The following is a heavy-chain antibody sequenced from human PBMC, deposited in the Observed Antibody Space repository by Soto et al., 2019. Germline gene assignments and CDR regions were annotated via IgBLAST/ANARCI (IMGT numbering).Heavy chain of an antibody. Sequence: PSETLSLTCTVSGGSISSSSYYWGWIRQPPGKGLEWIGSIYYSGSTYYNTSLKSRVTISVDTSKNQFSLKLSSVTAADTAVYYCARHRRVLIWFGELLSTYYYYYGMDVWGQGTTVT. V-gene: IGHV4-39*01. CDR2: IYYSGST. D-gene: IGHD3-10*01. J-gene: IGHJ6*02. CDR1: GGSISSSSYY. CDR3: ARHRRVLIWFGELLSTYYYYYGMDV.